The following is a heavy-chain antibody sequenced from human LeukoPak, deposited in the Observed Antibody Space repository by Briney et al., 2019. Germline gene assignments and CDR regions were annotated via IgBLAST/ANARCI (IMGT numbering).Heavy chain of an antibody. V-gene: IGHV1-18*01. J-gene: IGHJ4*02. CDR3: ARDTAYYGSGSYQPVFDY. CDR2: ISAYNGNT. CDR1: GYTFTSYG. D-gene: IGHD3-10*01. Sequence: ASVKVSCKASGYTFTSYGISWVRQAPGQGLEWMGWISAYNGNTNYAQKLQGRVTMTTDTSTSTAYMELRSLRSDDTAVYYCARDTAYYGSGSYQPVFDYWGQGTLVTVSS.